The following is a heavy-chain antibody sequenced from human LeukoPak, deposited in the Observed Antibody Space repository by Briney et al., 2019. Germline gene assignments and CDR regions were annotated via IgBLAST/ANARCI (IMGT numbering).Heavy chain of an antibody. J-gene: IGHJ4*02. CDR3: ARPNDSSGYWDY. V-gene: IGHV4-39*01. CDR2: IYYSGST. CDR1: GGSISSSSYY. Sequence: PSETLSLTCTVSGGSISSSSYYWGWIRQPPGKGLEWIGRIYYSGSTYYNPSIKRRVNISVDTSKNQFSLKLSSVTAAQTVVYYWARPNDSSGYWDYWGQGNLVTVSS. D-gene: IGHD3-22*01.